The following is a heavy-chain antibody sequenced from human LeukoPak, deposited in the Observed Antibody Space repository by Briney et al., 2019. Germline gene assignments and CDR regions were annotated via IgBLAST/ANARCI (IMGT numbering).Heavy chain of an antibody. CDR2: ISGSGGST. J-gene: IGHJ6*02. Sequence: GGSLRLSCAASGFTFSSYAMSWVRQAPGKGLEWVSAISGSGGSTYYADSVKGRFTISRDNAKNTLYLQMNSLRAEDTAVYYCARANKYYYYGMDVWGQGTTVTVSS. CDR1: GFTFSSYA. CDR3: ARANKYYYYGMDV. V-gene: IGHV3-23*01.